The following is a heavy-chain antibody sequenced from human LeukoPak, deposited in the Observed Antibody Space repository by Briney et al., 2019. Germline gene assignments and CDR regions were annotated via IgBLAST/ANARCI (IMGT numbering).Heavy chain of an antibody. D-gene: IGHD5-24*01. J-gene: IGHJ4*02. V-gene: IGHV3-30*18. CDR1: GFTFSSYG. Sequence: GGSLRLSCAASGFTFSSYGMHWVRQAPGKGLEWVAVISYDGSNKYYADSVKGRFSISRDNSKNTLYLQMNSLRAEDTAVYYCAKDRDGSFDYWGQGTLVTVSS. CDR3: AKDRDGSFDY. CDR2: ISYDGSNK.